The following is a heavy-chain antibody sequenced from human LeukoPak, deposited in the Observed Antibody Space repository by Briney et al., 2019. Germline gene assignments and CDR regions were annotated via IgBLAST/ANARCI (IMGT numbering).Heavy chain of an antibody. CDR3: AKADLFSYSSGFCDY. CDR2: ISWNSGSI. J-gene: IGHJ4*02. D-gene: IGHD3-22*01. V-gene: IGHV3-9*01. CDR1: GFTFDDYA. Sequence: PGGSLRLSCAASGFTFDDYAMHWVRQAPGKGLEWVSGISWNSGSIGYADSVKGRFTISRDNAKNSLYLQMNSLRAEDTALYYCAKADLFSYSSGFCDYWGQGTLVTVSS.